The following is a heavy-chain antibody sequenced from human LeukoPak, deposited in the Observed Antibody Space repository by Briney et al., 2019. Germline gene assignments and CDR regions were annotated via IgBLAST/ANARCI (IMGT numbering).Heavy chain of an antibody. Sequence: SETLSLTCAVSGGSISSSNWWSWIRQHPGKGLEWIGYIHHSGSTFYNPSLKSRITISVDTSKYQFSLGLRSVTAADTAVYYCGSLATPGLYFDYWGLGTLVTVSP. D-gene: IGHD6-6*01. V-gene: IGHV4-31*11. J-gene: IGHJ4*02. CDR3: GSLATPGLYFDY. CDR1: GGSISSSNW. CDR2: IHHSGST.